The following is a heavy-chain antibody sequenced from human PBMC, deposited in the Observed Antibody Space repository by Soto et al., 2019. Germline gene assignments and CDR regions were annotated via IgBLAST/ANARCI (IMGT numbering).Heavy chain of an antibody. CDR2: IKQDGSEK. CDR1: GFTFSSYW. V-gene: IGHV3-7*01. Sequence: EVQLVESGGGLVQPGGSLRLSCAASGFTFSSYWMSWVRQAPGKGLEWVANIKQDGSEKYYVDSVKGRFTISRDNTKKSLYLQMNSLTAADTAVYYCARVGFDWLLAQDYYYYMDVWGKGTTLTVSS. D-gene: IGHD3-9*01. J-gene: IGHJ6*03. CDR3: ARVGFDWLLAQDYYYYMDV.